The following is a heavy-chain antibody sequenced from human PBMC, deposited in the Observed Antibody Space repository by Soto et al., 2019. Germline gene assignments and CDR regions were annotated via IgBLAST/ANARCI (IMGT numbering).Heavy chain of an antibody. CDR2: IYYSGST. CDR3: AGHLGTGIEMGLDY. V-gene: IGHV4-59*01. J-gene: IGHJ4*02. CDR1: GGSISSYY. D-gene: IGHD1-1*01. Sequence: PSETLSLTCTVSGGSISSYYWSWIRQPPGKGLEWIGYIYYSGSTNYNPSLKSRVTISVDTSKNQFSLKLSSVTAADTAVYYCAGHLGTGIEMGLDYWGQGTLVTVSS.